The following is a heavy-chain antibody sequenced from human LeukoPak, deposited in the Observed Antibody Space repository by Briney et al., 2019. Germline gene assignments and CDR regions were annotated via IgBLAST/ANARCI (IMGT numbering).Heavy chain of an antibody. D-gene: IGHD3-10*01. J-gene: IGHJ5*02. CDR1: GFTFSSYS. V-gene: IGHV3-21*01. CDR2: ISSSSSYI. Sequence: PGGSLRLSCAASGFTFSSYSMNWFRQAPGKGLEWVSSISSSSSYIYYADSVKGRFTISRDNAKNSLYLQMNSLRAEDTAVYYCARDDYYGSGTLGHWGQGTLVTVSS. CDR3: ARDDYYGSGTLGH.